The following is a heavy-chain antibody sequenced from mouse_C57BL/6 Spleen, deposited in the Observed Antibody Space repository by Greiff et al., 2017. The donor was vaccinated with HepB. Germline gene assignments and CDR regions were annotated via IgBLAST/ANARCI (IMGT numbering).Heavy chain of an antibody. CDR3: ARNPLYYGNYAAY. D-gene: IGHD2-1*01. CDR1: GFNIKNTY. J-gene: IGHJ3*01. V-gene: IGHV14-3*01. Sequence: EVQRVESVAELVRPGASVKLSCTASGFNIKNTYMHWVKQRPEQGLEWIGRIDPANGNTKYAPKFQGKATITADTSSNTAYLQLSSLTSEDTAIYYCARNPLYYGNYAAYWGQGTLVTVSA. CDR2: IDPANGNT.